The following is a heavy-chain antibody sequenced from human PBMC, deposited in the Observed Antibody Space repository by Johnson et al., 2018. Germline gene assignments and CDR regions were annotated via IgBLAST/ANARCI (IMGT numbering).Heavy chain of an antibody. CDR3: ARATLSPMRDYYYYYGMDV. CDR2: ISGSGGST. D-gene: IGHD3-22*01. V-gene: IGHV3-23*01. CDR1: GFTFTKYA. Sequence: EVQLLESGGGLVQPGGSLRLSCAASGFTFTKYAMNWVRQAPGKGLEWVSAISGSGGSTFYADSVKGRFTISSDNAKHSLYPQMNSMRAEDTAVYYCARATLSPMRDYYYYYGMDVWGQGTTVTVSS. J-gene: IGHJ6*02.